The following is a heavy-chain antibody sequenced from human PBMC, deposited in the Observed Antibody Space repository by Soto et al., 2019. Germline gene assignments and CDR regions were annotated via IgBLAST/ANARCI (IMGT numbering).Heavy chain of an antibody. D-gene: IGHD3-10*01. CDR2: IKSKPNGETT. CDR1: GFTFSNAW. CDR3: TTIYSLGVNLY. V-gene: IGHV3-15*01. Sequence: GASLRLSCAASGFTFSNAWMSWVRQAPGKGLEWVGRIKSKPNGETTDYAAPVKGRFTISRDDSKNTLYLQMNSLKTEDTAVYYCTTIYSLGVNLYWGQGTLVTVSS. J-gene: IGHJ4*02.